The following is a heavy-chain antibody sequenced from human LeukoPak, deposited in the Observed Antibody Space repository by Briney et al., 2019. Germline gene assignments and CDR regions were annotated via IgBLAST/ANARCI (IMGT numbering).Heavy chain of an antibody. CDR2: ISGSGDST. J-gene: IGHJ4*02. V-gene: IGHV3-23*01. Sequence: GGSLRLSCAASGFTFSSYWMHWVRQAPGKGLEWVSAISGSGDSTYYGDSVKGRFTISRDNSKNTLYLQMNSLRAEDTAVYYCAKTRPLDSSSWSHGDYWGQGTLVTVSS. CDR3: AKTRPLDSSSWSHGDY. CDR1: GFTFSSYW. D-gene: IGHD6-13*01.